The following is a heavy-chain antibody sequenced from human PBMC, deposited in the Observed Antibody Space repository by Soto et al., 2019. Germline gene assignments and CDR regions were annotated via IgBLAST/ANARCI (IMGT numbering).Heavy chain of an antibody. Sequence: PSETLSLTCTVSGGSISSGGYYWSWIRQHPGKGLEWIGYIYYSGSTYYNPSLKSRVTISVDTSKNQFSLKLSSVTAADTAVYYCARASTTVTTRGWFDPWGQGTLVTVSS. D-gene: IGHD4-17*01. V-gene: IGHV4-31*03. CDR1: GGSISSGGYY. J-gene: IGHJ5*02. CDR2: IYYSGST. CDR3: ARASTTVTTRGWFDP.